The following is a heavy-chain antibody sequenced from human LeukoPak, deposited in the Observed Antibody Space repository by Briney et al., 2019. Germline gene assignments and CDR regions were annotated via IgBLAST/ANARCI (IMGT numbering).Heavy chain of an antibody. CDR1: GFTFSSYE. CDR2: ISSSGSTI. Sequence: GGSLRLSYAASGFTFSSYEMNWVRQAPGKGLEWVSYISSSGSTIYYADSVKGRFTISRDNAKNSLYLQMNSLRAEDTAVYYCARAKGYSGPLNDYWGQGTLVTVSS. D-gene: IGHD5-12*01. J-gene: IGHJ4*02. V-gene: IGHV3-48*03. CDR3: ARAKGYSGPLNDY.